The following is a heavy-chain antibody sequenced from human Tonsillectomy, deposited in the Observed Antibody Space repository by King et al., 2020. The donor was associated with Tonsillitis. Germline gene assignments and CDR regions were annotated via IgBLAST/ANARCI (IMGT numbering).Heavy chain of an antibody. Sequence: QLQESGPGLVKPSETLSLTCTVSGGFISSYYWSCIRQPPGKGMEWIRNIYYSGSTNYKPPLQSRVTISVDTTKNQFPLRLSSVPAADTAVYCCARGRDVLLWFGELDYWGQGTLVTVSS. CDR2: IYYSGST. V-gene: IGHV4-59*01. CDR3: ARGRDVLLWFGELDY. D-gene: IGHD3-10*01. CDR1: GGFISSYY. J-gene: IGHJ4*02.